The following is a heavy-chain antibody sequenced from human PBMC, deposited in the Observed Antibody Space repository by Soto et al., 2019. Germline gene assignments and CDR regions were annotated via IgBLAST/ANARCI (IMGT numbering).Heavy chain of an antibody. J-gene: IGHJ4*02. D-gene: IGHD6-19*01. V-gene: IGHV1-18*01. CDR1: VYTFTSYG. Sequence: QVQLVQSGAEVKKPGASVKVSCNASVYTFTSYGISWVRQAPGQGLEWMGGISAYNGNTNYAQKLQGRVTITTDTTTSTAYMELRSLRSDDTAVYYCARDAAVGLFDYWGQGTLVTVSS. CDR2: ISAYNGNT. CDR3: ARDAAVGLFDY.